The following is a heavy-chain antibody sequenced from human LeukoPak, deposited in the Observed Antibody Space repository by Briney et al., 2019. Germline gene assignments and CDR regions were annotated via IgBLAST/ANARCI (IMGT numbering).Heavy chain of an antibody. J-gene: IGHJ4*02. Sequence: GGSLRLSCAASGFRFNTYWMSWVRQAPGKGLEWVANIKQDGSEKYYVDSVKGQFTISRDNAKKSLYLQMNSLRAEDTAVYYCARSRYYYDSSGYYYRLYYFDYWGQGTLVTVSS. D-gene: IGHD3-22*01. CDR1: GFRFNTYW. V-gene: IGHV3-7*01. CDR3: ARSRYYYDSSGYYYRLYYFDY. CDR2: IKQDGSEK.